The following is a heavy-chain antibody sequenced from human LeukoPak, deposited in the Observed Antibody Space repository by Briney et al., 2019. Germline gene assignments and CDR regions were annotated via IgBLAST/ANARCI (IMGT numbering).Heavy chain of an antibody. D-gene: IGHD6-13*01. CDR3: ARSSSRDDY. Sequence: GGSLRLSCAASRFTVSSNYMSWVRQAPGKGLEWVSVIYSGGSTYYADSVKGRFTISRDNSKNTLYLQMNSLRAEDTAVYYCARSSSRDDYWGQGTLVTVSS. CDR2: IYSGGST. J-gene: IGHJ4*02. CDR1: RFTVSSNY. V-gene: IGHV3-53*01.